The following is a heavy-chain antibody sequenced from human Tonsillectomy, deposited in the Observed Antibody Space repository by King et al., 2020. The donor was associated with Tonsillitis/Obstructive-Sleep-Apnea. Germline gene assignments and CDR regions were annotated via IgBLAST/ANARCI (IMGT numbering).Heavy chain of an antibody. Sequence: VQLVESGGGLVQRGGSLRLSCASSGFTFSSYWMSWVRQAPGKGLEWVANIKQDGSETYYVDSVKGRFTISRDNAKNSLYLQMNSLRAEDTAVYCCARKGLSAYLNYSYYYMDVWGKGTTVTVSS. V-gene: IGHV3-7*01. CDR3: ARKGLSAYLNYSYYYMDV. CDR2: IKQDGSET. J-gene: IGHJ6*03. CDR1: GFTFSSYW. D-gene: IGHD3-3*01.